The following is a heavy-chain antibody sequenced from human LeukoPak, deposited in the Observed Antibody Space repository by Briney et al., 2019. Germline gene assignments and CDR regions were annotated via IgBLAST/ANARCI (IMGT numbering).Heavy chain of an antibody. CDR2: TYYRGST. Sequence: SETLSLTCSVSGVSISSYFWSWIRQPPGKGLEWMGYTYYRGSTTYNPSLRSRGTISLDTSQNQLSLKVRCVTAADTAIYYCARGTGVKVLWFGEEGFDYWGQGTLVTVSS. CDR1: GVSISSYF. CDR3: ARGTGVKVLWFGEEGFDY. V-gene: IGHV4-59*01. D-gene: IGHD3-10*01. J-gene: IGHJ4*02.